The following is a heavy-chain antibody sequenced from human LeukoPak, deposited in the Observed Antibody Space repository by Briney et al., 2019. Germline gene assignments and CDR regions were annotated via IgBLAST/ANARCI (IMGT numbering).Heavy chain of an antibody. V-gene: IGHV3-74*03. CDR3: TRRVDATRWYDP. CDR2: ISGDGSST. CDR1: EFTFSSYW. J-gene: IGHJ5*02. D-gene: IGHD2-15*01. Sequence: PGGSLRLSCAASEFTFSSYWLRWVRQAPGEGLVWVSRISGDGSSTTYADSVKGRFIISRDNSKNTLYPQMDSLRAEDTAVYYCTRRVDATRWYDPWGQGTLVTVSS.